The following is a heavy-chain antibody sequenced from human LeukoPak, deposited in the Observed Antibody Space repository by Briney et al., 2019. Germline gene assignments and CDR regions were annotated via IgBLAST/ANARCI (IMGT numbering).Heavy chain of an antibody. J-gene: IGHJ4*02. Sequence: GGSLRLSCAASGFTFSSYSMNWVRQAPGKGLEWVSYISSSSSTIYYADSVRGRFTISRDNAKNSLYLQMNSLRAEDTAVYYCATDYYDSSGSSGGWGQGTLVTVSS. CDR3: ATDYYDSSGSSGG. CDR2: ISSSSSTI. D-gene: IGHD3-22*01. CDR1: GFTFSSYS. V-gene: IGHV3-48*01.